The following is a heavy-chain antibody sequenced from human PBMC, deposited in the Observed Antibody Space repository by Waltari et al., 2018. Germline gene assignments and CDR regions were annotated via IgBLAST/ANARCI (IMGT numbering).Heavy chain of an antibody. J-gene: IGHJ5*02. V-gene: IGHV4-4*02. CDR1: GGSISSSNW. Sequence: QVQLQESGPGLVKPSGTLSLTCAVSGGSISSSNWWSWVRQPPGKGLEWIGEIYHSGSTNDNPSLKSRVTISVDKSKNQFSLKLSSVTAADTAVYYCARAPDFWSGYQTRWFDPWGQGTLVTVSS. CDR2: IYHSGST. CDR3: ARAPDFWSGYQTRWFDP. D-gene: IGHD3-3*01.